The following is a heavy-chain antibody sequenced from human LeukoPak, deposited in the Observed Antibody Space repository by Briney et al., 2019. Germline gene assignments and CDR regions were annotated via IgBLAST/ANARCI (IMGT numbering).Heavy chain of an antibody. J-gene: IGHJ4*02. CDR2: IYTSGST. D-gene: IGHD3-22*01. Sequence: SETLSLTCTVSGGSISSYYWSWLRQPAGKGLEWIGRIYTSGSTNYNPSLKSRVTILGDTFKNQFSLRLSSMTAADTAVYYCARASYSYDINGWVPFDYWGQGTLVTVSS. V-gene: IGHV4-4*07. CDR1: GGSISSYY. CDR3: ARASYSYDINGWVPFDY.